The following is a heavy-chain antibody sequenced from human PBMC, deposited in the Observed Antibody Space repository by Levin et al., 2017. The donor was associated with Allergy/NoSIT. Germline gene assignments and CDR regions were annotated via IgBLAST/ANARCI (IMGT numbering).Heavy chain of an antibody. J-gene: IGHJ2*01. V-gene: IGHV4-34*01. D-gene: IGHD3-9*01. CDR1: GGSFSGYY. Sequence: SSETLSLTCAVYGGSFSGYYWSWIRQPPGKGLEWIGEINHSGSTNYNPSLKSRVTISVDTSKNQFSLKLSSVTAADTAVYYCARGRANYDILTGYSSYWYFDLWGRGTLVTVSS. CDR3: ARGRANYDILTGYSSYWYFDL. CDR2: INHSGST.